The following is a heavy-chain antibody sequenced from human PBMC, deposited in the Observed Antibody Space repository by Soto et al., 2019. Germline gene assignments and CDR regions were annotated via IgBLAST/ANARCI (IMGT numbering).Heavy chain of an antibody. CDR2: ISSSSSYI. Sequence: EVQLVESGGGLVKPGGSLRLSCAASGFTFSSYSMNWVRQAPGKGLEWVSSISSSSSYIYYADSVKGRFTISRDNAKNSLYLQMNSLRAEDTAVYYCACTLYSSSWYAGMDVWGQGTTVTVSS. J-gene: IGHJ6*02. CDR1: GFTFSSYS. CDR3: ACTLYSSSWYAGMDV. D-gene: IGHD6-13*01. V-gene: IGHV3-21*01.